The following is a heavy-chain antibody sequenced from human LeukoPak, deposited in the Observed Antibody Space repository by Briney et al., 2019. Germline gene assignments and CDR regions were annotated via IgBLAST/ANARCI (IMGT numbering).Heavy chain of an antibody. D-gene: IGHD5-18*01. J-gene: IGHJ4*02. CDR2: IYHSGRT. V-gene: IGHV4-38-2*02. Sequence: SETLSLTCTVSGYSISSGYYWGWIRQPPGKGLEWIGSIYHSGRTFYNPSLKSRVTISVDTSKNQFSLKLGSVTAADTAVYYCARGGYSYGSRFDCWGQGTLVTVSS. CDR1: GYSISSGYY. CDR3: ARGGYSYGSRFDC.